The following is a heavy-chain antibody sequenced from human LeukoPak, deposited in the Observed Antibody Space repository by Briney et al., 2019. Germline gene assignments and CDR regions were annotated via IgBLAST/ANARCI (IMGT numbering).Heavy chain of an antibody. CDR3: ARGDLGAAFDY. CDR2: IYSGGST. Sequence: GGSLRLSCAASGFTVSSNYMSWVRQAPGKGLEWVSVIYSGGSTYYADSVKGRFTISRENSKNTLYLKMNSLRAEDTAVYYCARGDLGAAFDYWGQGTLVTVSS. CDR1: GFTVSSNY. J-gene: IGHJ4*02. V-gene: IGHV3-53*01. D-gene: IGHD1-26*01.